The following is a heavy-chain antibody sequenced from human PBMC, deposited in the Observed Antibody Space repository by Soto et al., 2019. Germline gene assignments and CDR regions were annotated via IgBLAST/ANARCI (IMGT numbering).Heavy chain of an antibody. V-gene: IGHV1-18*01. CDR3: ARDGGGQARFDP. CDR1: GYTFTSYG. D-gene: IGHD2-15*01. J-gene: IGHJ5*02. CDR2: ISAYNGNT. Sequence: QVQLVQSGAEVKKPGASVKVSCKASGYTFTSYGISWVRQAPGQGLEGMGWISAYNGNTNYAQKLPGRVTRTTATATSTAYMELRILRSDDTAVYYCARDGGGQARFDPWGQGTLVTVSS.